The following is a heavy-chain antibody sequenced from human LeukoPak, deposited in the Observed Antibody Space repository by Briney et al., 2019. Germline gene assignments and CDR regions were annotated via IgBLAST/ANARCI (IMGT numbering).Heavy chain of an antibody. J-gene: IGHJ4*02. Sequence: GGSLRLSCAASGFTFSSYAMSWVRQAPGKGLEWVSAISGSGGSTYYADSVKGRFTISRDYSKNTLYLQMNSLRAEDTAVYYCAKRPGYGYGLDYWGQGTLVTVSS. CDR1: GFTFSSYA. CDR3: AKRPGYGYGLDY. CDR2: ISGSGGST. V-gene: IGHV3-23*01. D-gene: IGHD5-18*01.